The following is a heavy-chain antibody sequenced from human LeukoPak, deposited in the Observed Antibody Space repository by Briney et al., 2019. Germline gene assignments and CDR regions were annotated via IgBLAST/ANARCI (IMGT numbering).Heavy chain of an antibody. CDR1: GGSISSSSYY. Sequence: SETLSLTCTVSGGSISSSSYYWGWIRQPPGKGLEWIGSIYYSGSTYHNPSLKSRVTMSVDTSKNQFSLKLSSVTAADTAVYYCARRRRLYYFDYWGQGTLVTVSS. V-gene: IGHV4-39*01. J-gene: IGHJ4*02. CDR3: ARRRRLYYFDY. CDR2: IYYSGST.